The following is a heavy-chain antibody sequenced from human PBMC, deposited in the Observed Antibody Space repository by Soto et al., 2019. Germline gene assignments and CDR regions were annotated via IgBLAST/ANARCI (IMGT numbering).Heavy chain of an antibody. V-gene: IGHV4-39*01. Sequence: PSETLSLTCTVSPGSISTSSHYWGWIRQPPGKGLEWIGYIYYSGSTYYNPSLKSRVTISVDTSKSQFSLKLSSVTAADTAVYYCASLFYYDSSGFYYFFDYWGQGTLVTVSS. CDR3: ASLFYYDSSGFYYFFDY. D-gene: IGHD3-22*01. J-gene: IGHJ4*02. CDR1: PGSISTSSHY. CDR2: IYYSGST.